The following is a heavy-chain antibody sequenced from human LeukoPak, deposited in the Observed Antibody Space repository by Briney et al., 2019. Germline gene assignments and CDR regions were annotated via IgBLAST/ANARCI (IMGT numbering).Heavy chain of an antibody. CDR1: GGSISSYY. D-gene: IGHD3-22*01. V-gene: IGHV4-59*01. J-gene: IGHJ4*02. Sequence: SETLSLTCTVSGGSISSYYWSWIRQPPGKGLEWIGYIYYSGSTNYNPSLKSRVTISVDTSKNQFSLKLSSVTAADTAVYYCARGGGNYYDSSGYYLLLRYWGQGTLVTVSS. CDR2: IYYSGST. CDR3: ARGGGNYYDSSGYYLLLRY.